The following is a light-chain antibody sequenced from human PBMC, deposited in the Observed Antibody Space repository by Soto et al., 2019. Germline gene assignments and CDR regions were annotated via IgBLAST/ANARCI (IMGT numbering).Light chain of an antibody. CDR2: GAS. Sequence: DIALAHSPSSLSASLLGWIDIXFRASQNINTFLNWYQQKGGKAPKLLIHGASSLQSGVPLRFSGSGSGTDFTLTISSLQPEDFATYYCQQSYSTPVFGQGTRLEIK. V-gene: IGKV1-39*01. CDR3: QQSYSTPV. J-gene: IGKJ5*01. CDR1: QNINTF.